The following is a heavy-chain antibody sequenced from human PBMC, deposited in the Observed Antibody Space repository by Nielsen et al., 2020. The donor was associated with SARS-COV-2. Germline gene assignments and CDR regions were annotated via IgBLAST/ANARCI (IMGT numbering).Heavy chain of an antibody. V-gene: IGHV3-9*01. CDR1: GFTFDDYA. J-gene: IGHJ4*02. D-gene: IGHD3-22*01. CDR2: ISWNSGSI. Sequence: SLKISCAASGFTFDDYAMHWVRQAPGKGLEWVSGISWNSGSIGYADSVKGRFTISRDNAKNSLYLQMNSLRAEDTALYYCAREDPAMIALDYWGQGTLVTVSS. CDR3: AREDPAMIALDY.